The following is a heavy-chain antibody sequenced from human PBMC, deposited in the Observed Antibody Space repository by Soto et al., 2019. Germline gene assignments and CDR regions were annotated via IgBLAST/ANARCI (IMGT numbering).Heavy chain of an antibody. V-gene: IGHV2-5*02. J-gene: IGHJ4*02. D-gene: IGHD3-3*01. Sequence: QITLNESGPTVVRPTETLTLTCRFSGFSLTTSGVGVGWIRQSPGKAPEWLALIYWDDDKRYSASLKSRLTITKDTSKNTGVLTVSDLDPTDTATYYCANRVLLTVFGLVTTAAIYFDFWGQGTPVAVSS. CDR3: ANRVLLTVFGLVTTAAIYFDF. CDR1: GFSLTTSGVG. CDR2: IYWDDDK.